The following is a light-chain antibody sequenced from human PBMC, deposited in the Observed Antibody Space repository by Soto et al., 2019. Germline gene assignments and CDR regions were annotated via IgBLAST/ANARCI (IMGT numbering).Light chain of an antibody. V-gene: IGKV3-11*01. CDR3: HHRSTWPFT. CDR1: QSVSSY. Sequence: EIVLTQSPATLSLSPGDRATLSCRASQSVSSYLAWYQQKPGQAPRLLIYDASNRATGIPARFSGSGSGTDFTLTISSLEPEDFAVYYCHHRSTWPFTFGPGTNVDIK. CDR2: DAS. J-gene: IGKJ3*01.